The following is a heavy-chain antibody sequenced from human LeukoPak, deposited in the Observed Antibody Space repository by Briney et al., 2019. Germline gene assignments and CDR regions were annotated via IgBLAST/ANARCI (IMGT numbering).Heavy chain of an antibody. D-gene: IGHD1-7*01. CDR1: GYTFTSYG. CDR3: ARAELHYFIVTAYYFDY. V-gene: IGHV1-18*01. J-gene: IGHJ4*02. Sequence: GASVKVSCKASGYTFTSYGISWVRQAPGQGLEWMGWISAYNGNTNYAQKLQGRVTMTTDTSTSTAYMELRSLRSDDTAVYYCARAELHYFIVTAYYFDYWGQGTLVTVSS. CDR2: ISAYNGNT.